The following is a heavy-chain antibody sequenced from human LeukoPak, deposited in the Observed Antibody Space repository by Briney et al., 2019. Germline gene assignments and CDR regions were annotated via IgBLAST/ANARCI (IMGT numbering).Heavy chain of an antibody. Sequence: SETLSLTCTVSGYSISSGYYWGWIRQPAGKGLEWIGRIYTSGSTNYNPSLKSRVTISVDTSKNQFSLKLSSVTAADTAVYYCARGYADFDYWGQGTLVTVSS. V-gene: IGHV4-61*02. D-gene: IGHD3-16*01. CDR3: ARGYADFDY. J-gene: IGHJ4*02. CDR2: IYTSGST. CDR1: GYSISSGYY.